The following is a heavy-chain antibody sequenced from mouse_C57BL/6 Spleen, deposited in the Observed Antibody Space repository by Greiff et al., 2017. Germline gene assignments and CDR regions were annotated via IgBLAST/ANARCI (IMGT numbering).Heavy chain of an antibody. Sequence: EVHLVESGPVLVKPGASVKMSCKASGYTFTDYYMNWVKQSHGKSLEWIGVINPYNGGTSYNQKFKGKATLTVDKSSSTAYMELNSLTSEDSAVYYCANYDYDPAWFAYWGQGTLVTVSA. CDR2: INPYNGGT. CDR3: ANYDYDPAWFAY. V-gene: IGHV1-19*01. CDR1: GYTFTDYY. D-gene: IGHD2-4*01. J-gene: IGHJ3*01.